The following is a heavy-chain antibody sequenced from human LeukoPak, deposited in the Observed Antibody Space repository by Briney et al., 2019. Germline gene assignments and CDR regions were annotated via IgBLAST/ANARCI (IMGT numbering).Heavy chain of an antibody. Sequence: SVKVSCTASGGTFSSYAISWVRQAPGQGPEWMGGIIPIFGTANYAQKFQGRVTITADESTSTAYMELSSLRSEDTAVYYCAEAHCSSTSCYWFDPWGQGTLVTVSS. V-gene: IGHV1-69*13. CDR1: GGTFSSYA. CDR2: IIPIFGTA. D-gene: IGHD2-2*01. CDR3: AEAHCSSTSCYWFDP. J-gene: IGHJ5*02.